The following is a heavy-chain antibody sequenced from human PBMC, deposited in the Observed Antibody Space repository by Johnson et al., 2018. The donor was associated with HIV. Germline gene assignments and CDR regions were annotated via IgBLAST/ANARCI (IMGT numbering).Heavy chain of an antibody. D-gene: IGHD1-1*01. Sequence: VQLVESGGGLVKPGGSLRLSCAASGFTFSNAWMSWVRQAPGKGLEWVGRIKSKTDGGTTDYAAPVKGRFTISRDNAKNTLYLQINSLRAEDTALYYCAKERGRERRERACESWGEGTMVTVS. CDR3: AKERGRERRERACES. CDR1: GFTFSNAW. J-gene: IGHJ3*02. V-gene: IGHV3-15*05. CDR2: IKSKTDGGTT.